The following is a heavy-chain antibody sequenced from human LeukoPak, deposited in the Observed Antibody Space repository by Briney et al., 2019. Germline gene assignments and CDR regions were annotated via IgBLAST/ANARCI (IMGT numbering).Heavy chain of an antibody. CDR1: GGSISSYY. D-gene: IGHD6-19*01. Sequence: PSETLSLTCTVSGGSISSYYWSWIRQPAGKGLEWIGRIYFSGNTNYNPSLKSRVTMSVDTSKNQFSLRLSSVTAADTAVYYCARGRSSVSRYDAFDIWGQGTMVTVSS. V-gene: IGHV4-4*07. CDR2: IYFSGNT. CDR3: ARGRSSVSRYDAFDI. J-gene: IGHJ3*02.